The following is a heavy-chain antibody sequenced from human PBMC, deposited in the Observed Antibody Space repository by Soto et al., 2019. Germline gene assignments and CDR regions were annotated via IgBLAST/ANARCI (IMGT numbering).Heavy chain of an antibody. V-gene: IGHV3-7*01. D-gene: IGHD1-26*01. CDR1: GFTFSSYW. Sequence: GGSLRLSCAASGFTFSSYWMSWVRQAPGKGLEWVANIKQDGSEKYYADSVKGRFTISRDNAKNTLYLQMNSLRAEDTAVYYCARGYGSYYYYYYGMDVWGQGTTVTVSS. CDR3: ARGYGSYYYYYYGMDV. CDR2: IKQDGSEK. J-gene: IGHJ6*02.